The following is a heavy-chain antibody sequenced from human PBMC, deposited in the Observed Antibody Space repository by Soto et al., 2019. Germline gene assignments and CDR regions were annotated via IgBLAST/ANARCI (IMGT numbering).Heavy chain of an antibody. CDR2: IRKNGSAK. D-gene: IGHD3-16*01. CDR3: AAGGGWVFDL. CDR1: GFTFGTYG. V-gene: IGHV3-7*01. Sequence: EVHLVESGGDLGQPGGSLRLSCAASGFTFGTYGMTWVRQAPGAGLELVANIRKNGSAKYYWDSVNGRITISRDNAKNSRYLLRVMLRAEYRGVNYFAAGGGWVFDLGGRGTLVTVSS. J-gene: IGHJ2*01.